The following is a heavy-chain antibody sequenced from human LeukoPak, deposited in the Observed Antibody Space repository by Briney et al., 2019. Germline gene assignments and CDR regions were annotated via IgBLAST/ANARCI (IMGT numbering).Heavy chain of an antibody. CDR3: ARDAVLRRWDC. CDR2: IKQDGSEK. V-gene: IGHV3-7*01. CDR1: GFSFSTYW. J-gene: IGHJ4*02. Sequence: GGSLRLSCAASGFSFSTYWMSWVRQAPGKGLEWVANIKQDGSEKYCLDSVKGRFTVSRDNAKNSLYLQMNSLRAEDTAVYYCARDAVLRRWDCWGQGTLVTVSS.